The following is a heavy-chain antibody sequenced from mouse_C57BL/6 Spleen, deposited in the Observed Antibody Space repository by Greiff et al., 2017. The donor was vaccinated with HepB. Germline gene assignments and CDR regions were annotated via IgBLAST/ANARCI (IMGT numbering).Heavy chain of an antibody. J-gene: IGHJ3*01. CDR1: GFSFNTYA. D-gene: IGHD1-1*01. CDR2: IRSKSNNYAT. CDR3: VRGITTVAY. V-gene: IGHV10-1*01. Sequence: EVQRVESGGGLVQPKGSLKLSCAASGFSFNTYAMNWVRQAPGKGLEWVARIRSKSNNYATYYADSVKDRFTISRDDSESMLYLQMNNLKTEDTAMYYCVRGITTVAYWGQGTLVTVSA.